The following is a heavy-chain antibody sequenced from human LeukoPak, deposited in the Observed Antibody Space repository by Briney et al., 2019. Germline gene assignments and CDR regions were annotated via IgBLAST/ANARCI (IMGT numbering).Heavy chain of an antibody. V-gene: IGHV3-48*01. Sequence: GGSLGLSCAASGFTFSSYSMNWVRQAPGKGLEWASYISSSGSTIYYADSVKGRFTISRDNSKNTLYLQMNSLRAEDTAVYYCAKPVGDYYDSSGYYFDYWGQGTLVTVSS. CDR2: ISSSGSTI. J-gene: IGHJ4*02. CDR3: AKPVGDYYDSSGYYFDY. D-gene: IGHD3-22*01. CDR1: GFTFSSYS.